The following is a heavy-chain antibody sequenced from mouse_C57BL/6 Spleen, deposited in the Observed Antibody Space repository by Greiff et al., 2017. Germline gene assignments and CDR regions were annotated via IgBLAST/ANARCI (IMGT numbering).Heavy chain of an antibody. CDR3: TTRITTVVATDY. CDR1: GFNIKDDY. J-gene: IGHJ2*01. V-gene: IGHV14-4*01. D-gene: IGHD1-1*01. Sequence: EVQLQQSGAELVRPGASVKLSCTASGFNIKDDYMHWVKQRPEQGLEWIGWIDPENGDTEYASKFQGKATITADTSSNTAYLQLSSLTSEDTAVYCCTTRITTVVATDYWGQGTTLTVSS. CDR2: IDPENGDT.